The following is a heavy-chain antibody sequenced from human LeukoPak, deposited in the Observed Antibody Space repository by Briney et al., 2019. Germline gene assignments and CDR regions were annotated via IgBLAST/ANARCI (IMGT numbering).Heavy chain of an antibody. D-gene: IGHD1-26*01. CDR1: GYTFTGYY. J-gene: IGHJ4*02. V-gene: IGHV1-8*02. CDR2: MNPNSGNT. CDR3: ARGYYGN. Sequence: ASVKVSCKASGYTFTGYYMHWVRQAPGQGLEWMGWMNPNSGNTGYAQKFQGRVTMTRNTSISTAYMELSSLRSEDTAVYYCARGYYGNWGQGTLVTVSS.